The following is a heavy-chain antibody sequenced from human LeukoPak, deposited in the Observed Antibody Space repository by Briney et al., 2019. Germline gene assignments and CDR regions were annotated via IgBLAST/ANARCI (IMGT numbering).Heavy chain of an antibody. CDR3: ARGRTALLWWLRGGWFDP. CDR1: GGSFSGYY. D-gene: IGHD5-12*01. V-gene: IGHV4-34*01. Sequence: SETLSLTCAVYGGSFSGYYWSWIRQPPCPGLEWNGESRHSGSTNYNPSLKSPVTISVDTSKNQFSLKLSSVSAADTGVYYCARGRTALLWWLRGGWFDPWGQGTLVTVSS. J-gene: IGHJ5*02. CDR2: SRHSGST.